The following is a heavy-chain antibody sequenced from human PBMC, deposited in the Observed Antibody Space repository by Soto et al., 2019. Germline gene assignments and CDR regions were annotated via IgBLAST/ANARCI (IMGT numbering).Heavy chain of an antibody. Sequence: GESLKISCKGSGYSFTSYWIGWVRQMPGKGLEWMGIIYPGDSDTRYSPSFQGQVTISADKSISTAYLQWSSLKASDTAMYYCARRFKTGLAVSSSGWYYWCQGTLVTVSS. CDR2: IYPGDSDT. D-gene: IGHD6-19*01. V-gene: IGHV5-51*01. J-gene: IGHJ4*02. CDR1: GYSFTSYW. CDR3: ARRFKTGLAVSSSGWYY.